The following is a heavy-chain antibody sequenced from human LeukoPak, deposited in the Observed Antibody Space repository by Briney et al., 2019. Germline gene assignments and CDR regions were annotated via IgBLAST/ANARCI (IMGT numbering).Heavy chain of an antibody. Sequence: SETLSLTCSVSGVSISDYYWTWFRQPAGKGLEWIGRIYISGSTNYNPSLKSRVIMSVDTSRNQLSLKLTFLTAADTAVYYCAKKDGDFWGQGTLVSVSS. CDR1: GVSISDYY. J-gene: IGHJ4*02. V-gene: IGHV4-4*07. CDR2: IYISGST. CDR3: AKKDGDF.